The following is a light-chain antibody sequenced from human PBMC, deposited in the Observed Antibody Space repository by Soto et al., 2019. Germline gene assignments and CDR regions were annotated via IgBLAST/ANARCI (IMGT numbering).Light chain of an antibody. CDR2: KAS. Sequence: DIQMTQSPSTLSGSVGDRVTITCLASQTISSWLAWYQQKPGKAPKLLIYKASTLKSGVPSRFRGSGSGTESTLTISSLQPDDFATYYCQHYNSYSEAFGKGTKVDI. CDR3: QHYNSYSEA. CDR1: QTISSW. V-gene: IGKV1-5*03. J-gene: IGKJ1*01.